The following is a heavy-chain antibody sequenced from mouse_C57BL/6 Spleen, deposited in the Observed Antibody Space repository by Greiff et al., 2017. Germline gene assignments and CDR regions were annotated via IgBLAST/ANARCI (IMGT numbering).Heavy chain of an antibody. D-gene: IGHD1-1*01. CDR2: FYPGDGDT. CDR1: GYAFSSSW. Sequence: VQLVESGPELVKPGASVKISCKASGYAFSSSWMNWVKQRPGKGLEWIGRFYPGDGDTNYNGKFKGKATLTADKSSSTAYMQLSSLTAEDSAVYFCARSPGSGAYWGQGTLVTVSA. CDR3: ARSPGSGAY. V-gene: IGHV1-82*01. J-gene: IGHJ3*01.